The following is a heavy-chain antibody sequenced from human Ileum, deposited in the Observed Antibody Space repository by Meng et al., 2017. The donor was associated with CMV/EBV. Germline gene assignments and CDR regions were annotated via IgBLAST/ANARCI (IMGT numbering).Heavy chain of an antibody. CDR3: GRGRIIVLPSVVSSVYYYYGLDV. D-gene: IGHD2-21*01. V-gene: IGHV1-18*01. Sequence: ASLTLSCNTSSYTFTSYDINWVRQAPGQGLEWMGWISPFNGDTKYAQNFQGRVTLTTDTSTGTSFMDLRSLRSDVTAVYYCGRGRIIVLPSVVSSVYYYYGLDVWGQGTTVTVSS. CDR2: ISPFNGDT. J-gene: IGHJ6*02. CDR1: SYTFTSYD.